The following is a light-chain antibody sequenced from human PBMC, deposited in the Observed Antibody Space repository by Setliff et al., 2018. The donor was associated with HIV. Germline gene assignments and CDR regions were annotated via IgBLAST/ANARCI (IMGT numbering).Light chain of an antibody. CDR3: TSYTTSSSPYV. CDR1: RSDVGGYDY. V-gene: IGLV2-14*03. Sequence: QSVLTQPASVSGSPGQSITISCTGTRSDVGGYDYVSWYQHHPGKAPKLIIYNVSKRPSGVSNRLSVSKSGNTASLTISGLQAEDEADYYCTSYTTSSSPYVFGTGTKVTVL. J-gene: IGLJ1*01. CDR2: NVS.